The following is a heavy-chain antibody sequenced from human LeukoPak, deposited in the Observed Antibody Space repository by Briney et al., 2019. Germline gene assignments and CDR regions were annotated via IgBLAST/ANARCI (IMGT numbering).Heavy chain of an antibody. CDR2: IYYSGST. CDR3: ARDRTPRHYDFWSGPQSSQFDP. CDR1: GGSISSSTYY. Sequence: PSETLSLTCTASGGSISSSTYYWDWIRQPPGKGLEWIGSIYYSGSTYYNPSLKSRVTISVDTSKNQFSLKLSSVTAADTAVYYCARDRTPRHYDFWSGPQSSQFDPWGQGTLVTVSS. V-gene: IGHV4-39*02. D-gene: IGHD3-3*01. J-gene: IGHJ5*02.